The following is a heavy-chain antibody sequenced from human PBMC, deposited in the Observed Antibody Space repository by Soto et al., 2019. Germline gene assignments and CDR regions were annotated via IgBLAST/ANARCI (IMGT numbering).Heavy chain of an antibody. J-gene: IGHJ4*02. CDR3: VRRVTGTYDY. CDR1: GFTFSSYD. CDR2: ISSNGGTT. D-gene: IGHD2-21*02. V-gene: IGHV3-64*01. Sequence: EVQLAESGGGMVQPGGSLRLSCVASGFTFSSYDMHWVRQAPGKGLEYVSSISSNGGTTYYGNSVKGRFTISRDNSKKTLYLQMGSLRAEDMAVYYCVRRVTGTYDYWGQGTLLTVSS.